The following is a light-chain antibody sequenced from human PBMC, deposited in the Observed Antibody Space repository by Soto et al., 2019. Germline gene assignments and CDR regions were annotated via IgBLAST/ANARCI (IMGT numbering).Light chain of an antibody. CDR1: QSVSRSY. Sequence: EIVLTQSPGTLSLSPGERATLSCRASQSVSRSYLAWYQQKPGQAPRLLIYGASSRATGIPDRFSGSGSGTDFTLTISRLEPEDFAVYYCQQRSNWPPWTFGQGTKVDIK. CDR2: GAS. V-gene: IGKV3D-20*02. CDR3: QQRSNWPPWT. J-gene: IGKJ1*01.